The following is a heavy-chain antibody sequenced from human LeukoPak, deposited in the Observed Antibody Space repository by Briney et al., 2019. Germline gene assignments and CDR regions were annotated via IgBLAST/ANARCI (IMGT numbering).Heavy chain of an antibody. J-gene: IGHJ4*02. CDR1: GFTFSSYS. D-gene: IGHD1-26*01. CDR3: ARGGQWELPYYFVY. V-gene: IGHV3-21*01. CDR2: ISSSSSYI. Sequence: GGSLRLPCAASGFTFSSYSMNWVRQAPGKGLEWVSSISSSSSYIYYADSVKGRFTISRDNAKNSLYLQMNSLRAEDTAVYYCARGGQWELPYYFVYWGQGTLVTVSS.